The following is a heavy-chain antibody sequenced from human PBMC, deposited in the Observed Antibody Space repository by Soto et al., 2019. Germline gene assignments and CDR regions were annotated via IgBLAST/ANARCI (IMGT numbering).Heavy chain of an antibody. Sequence: EVQLVESGGGLVQPGGSLRLSCAVSGFTVSSNYMSWVRQAPGKGLEWVSVIYSGGSTYYADSVKGRFTISRDNSKNTLYLQMNSLRAEATAVYYCAREGIRSPLYYWGQGTLVTGSS. CDR1: GFTVSSNY. J-gene: IGHJ4*02. CDR3: AREGIRSPLYY. CDR2: IYSGGST. D-gene: IGHD4-17*01. V-gene: IGHV3-66*01.